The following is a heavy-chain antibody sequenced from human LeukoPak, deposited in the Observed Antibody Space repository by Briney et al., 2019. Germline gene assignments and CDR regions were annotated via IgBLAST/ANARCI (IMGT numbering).Heavy chain of an antibody. J-gene: IGHJ4*02. CDR1: GFTFSSYS. V-gene: IGHV3-21*01. CDR3: ASGDSSGYYYSAVDY. Sequence: GGSLRLSCAASGFTFSSYSMNWVRQAPGKGLEWVSSISSSSSYIYYADSVKGRFTISRDNAKNSLYLQMNSLRAEDTAVYYCASGDSSGYYYSAVDYWGQGTLVTVSS. CDR2: ISSSSSYI. D-gene: IGHD3-22*01.